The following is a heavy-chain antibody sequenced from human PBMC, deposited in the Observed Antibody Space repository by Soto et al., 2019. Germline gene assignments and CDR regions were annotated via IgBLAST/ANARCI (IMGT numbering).Heavy chain of an antibody. CDR2: INPSGGST. V-gene: IGHV1-46*01. Sequence: ASVKVSCKASGYTFTSYYMHWVRQAPGQGLEWMGIINPSGGSTSYAQKFQGRVTMTRDTSTSTVYMELSSLRSEDTAVYYCARDKGWELLSYGMDVWGQGTTVIVSS. J-gene: IGHJ6*02. D-gene: IGHD1-26*01. CDR3: ARDKGWELLSYGMDV. CDR1: GYTFTSYY.